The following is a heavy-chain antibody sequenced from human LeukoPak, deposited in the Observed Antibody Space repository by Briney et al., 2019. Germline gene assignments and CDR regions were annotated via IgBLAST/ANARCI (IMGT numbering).Heavy chain of an antibody. D-gene: IGHD5-18*01. CDR2: IYPGDSDS. Sequence: GESLKISXKGSGYSFTSYRIGWVRQMPGKGLEWMGIIYPGDSDSRYSPSFQGQVTISADKSTNTAYLQWSSLKASDTAMYYCARRGYSYAFDYWGQGTLVTVSS. CDR1: GYSFTSYR. CDR3: ARRGYSYAFDY. J-gene: IGHJ4*02. V-gene: IGHV5-51*01.